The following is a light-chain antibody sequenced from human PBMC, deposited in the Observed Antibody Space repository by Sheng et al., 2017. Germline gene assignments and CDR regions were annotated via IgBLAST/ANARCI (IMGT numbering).Light chain of an antibody. Sequence: DIQMTQSPSSLSASVGDRVTITCQASQDISNYLNWYQQKPGKAPKLLIYDASNLETGVPSRFSGSGSGTDFTLTINSIQPEDFATYYCQQSYNTVAVSFGGGTKVEI. V-gene: IGKV1-33*01. CDR1: QDISNY. CDR2: DAS. J-gene: IGKJ4*01. CDR3: QQSYNTVAVS.